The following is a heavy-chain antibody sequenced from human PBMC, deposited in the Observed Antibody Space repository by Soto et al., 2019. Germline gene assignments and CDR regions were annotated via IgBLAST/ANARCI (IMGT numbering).Heavy chain of an antibody. Sequence: QVQLVESGGGVVQPERSLRLSCAASGFIFGSYAMNWVRQAPGKGLEWVALISYEGSSQYYADSVKGRFTISRDSSKNTLYLHMNSLGAADTAVYYCGRCTSTSCHLGSDYWGQGTLVTVSS. CDR2: ISYEGSSQ. CDR3: GRCTSTSCHLGSDY. J-gene: IGHJ4*02. V-gene: IGHV3-30*04. D-gene: IGHD2-2*01. CDR1: GFIFGSYA.